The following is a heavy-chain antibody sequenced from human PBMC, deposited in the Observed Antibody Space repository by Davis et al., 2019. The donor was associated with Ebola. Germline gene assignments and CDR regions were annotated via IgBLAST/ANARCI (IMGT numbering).Heavy chain of an antibody. D-gene: IGHD3-10*01. CDR1: GFTFSNYG. V-gene: IGHV3-30*02. CDR2: IRYDGTSK. Sequence: GESLKISCGASGFTFSNYGMHWVRQAPGKGLEWVAFIRYDGTSKYYGDSVKGRFTISRDNSKNTLYLQMNSLRAEDTAVYYCARYYYGSGTPDGMDVWGKGTTVTVSS. J-gene: IGHJ6*04. CDR3: ARYYYGSGTPDGMDV.